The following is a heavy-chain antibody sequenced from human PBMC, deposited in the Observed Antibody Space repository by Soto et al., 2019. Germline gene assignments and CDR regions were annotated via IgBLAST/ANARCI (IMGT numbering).Heavy chain of an antibody. CDR3: ARNESSNIYGMDV. J-gene: IGHJ6*02. CDR2: ISSSSFSI. CDR1: EFTFSSYS. D-gene: IGHD6-6*01. Sequence: PVGSLRLSCAAYEFTFSSYSMNWVRQAPGKGLEWVSSISSSSFSINYADSVKGRFSISRDNVQNSLHLQMNNLRAEDTAVYYCARNESSNIYGMDVWGQGTTVTAP. V-gene: IGHV3-21*01.